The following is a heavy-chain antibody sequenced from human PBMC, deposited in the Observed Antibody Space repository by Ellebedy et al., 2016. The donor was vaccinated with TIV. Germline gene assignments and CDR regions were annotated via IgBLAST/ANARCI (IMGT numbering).Heavy chain of an antibody. CDR2: IYSSGST. Sequence: MPSETLSLTCTVSCVSISSTSYYWGWIRQPPGKGLEWIGSIYSSGSTYYNPSLKSRVTISEATSKNQFSLKLSSVTAADTGTYYCARDHHNTGYSSSWYGFDPWGQGALVTVSS. CDR3: ARDHHNTGYSSSWYGFDP. J-gene: IGHJ5*02. D-gene: IGHD6-13*01. CDR1: CVSISSTSYY. V-gene: IGHV4-39*01.